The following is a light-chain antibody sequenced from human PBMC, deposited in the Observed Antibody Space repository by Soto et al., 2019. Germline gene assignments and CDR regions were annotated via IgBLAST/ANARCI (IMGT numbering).Light chain of an antibody. J-gene: IGKJ3*01. Sequence: EFVLTQSPGTLSLSPGERATLSCRASQSVSSNYLAWYQQKPGQAPRLLIYGASSRATGIPDRFSGSGSGTDVTLTISRLEPEDFAVYYCQQYGSSPLFTFGPGTKVDIK. CDR1: QSVSSNY. CDR2: GAS. CDR3: QQYGSSPLFT. V-gene: IGKV3-20*01.